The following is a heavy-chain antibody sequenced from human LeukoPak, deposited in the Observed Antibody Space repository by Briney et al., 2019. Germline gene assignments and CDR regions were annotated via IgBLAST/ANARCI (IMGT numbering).Heavy chain of an antibody. CDR3: GRAGAYLEWLPDAFDI. Sequence: SETLSLTCTVSGGSISSYYWSWIRQPPGKGLEWIGYIYYSGSTNYNPSLKSRVTISVDTSKNQFSLKLSSVTAADTAVYYCGRAGAYLEWLPDAFDIWGQGTMVTVSS. J-gene: IGHJ3*02. V-gene: IGHV4-59*01. D-gene: IGHD3-3*01. CDR2: IYYSGST. CDR1: GGSISSYY.